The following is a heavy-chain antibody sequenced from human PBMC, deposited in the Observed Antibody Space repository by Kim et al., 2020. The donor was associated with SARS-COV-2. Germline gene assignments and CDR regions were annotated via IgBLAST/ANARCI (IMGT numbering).Heavy chain of an antibody. CDR3: AGESGSYLWPDAFDI. CDR2: INAGNGNT. CDR1: GYTFTSYA. D-gene: IGHD1-26*01. J-gene: IGHJ3*02. V-gene: IGHV1-3*01. Sequence: ASVKVSCKASGYTFTSYAMHWVRQAPGQRLEWMGWINAGNGNTKYSQKFQGRVTITRDTSASTAYMELSSLRSEDTAVYYCAGESGSYLWPDAFDIWGQGTMVTVSS.